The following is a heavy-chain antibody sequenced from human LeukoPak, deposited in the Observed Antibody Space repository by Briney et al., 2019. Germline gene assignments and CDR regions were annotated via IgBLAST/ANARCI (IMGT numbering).Heavy chain of an antibody. Sequence: PGGSLRLSCAASGFTFSSYGMHWARQAPGKGLEWVAFIRYDGSNKYYADSVKGRFTISRDNSKNTLYLQMNSLRAEDTAVYYCARGNEAVAGSKLDAFDIWGQGTMVTVSS. J-gene: IGHJ3*02. V-gene: IGHV3-30*02. CDR3: ARGNEAVAGSKLDAFDI. D-gene: IGHD6-19*01. CDR1: GFTFSSYG. CDR2: IRYDGSNK.